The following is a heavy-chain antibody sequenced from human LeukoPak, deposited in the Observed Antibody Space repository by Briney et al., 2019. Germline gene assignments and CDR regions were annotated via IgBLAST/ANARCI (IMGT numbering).Heavy chain of an antibody. J-gene: IGHJ4*02. D-gene: IGHD3-3*01. CDR3: AREDVRSFGYYDFWSGYFANGDFDY. Sequence: GGSLRLSCAASGFTFSSYWMSWVRQAPGKGLEWVANIKQDGSEKYYVDSVKGRFTISRDNAKNSLYLQMNGLRAEDTAVYYCAREDVRSFGYYDFWSGYFANGDFDYWGQGTLVTVSS. CDR1: GFTFSSYW. V-gene: IGHV3-7*01. CDR2: IKQDGSEK.